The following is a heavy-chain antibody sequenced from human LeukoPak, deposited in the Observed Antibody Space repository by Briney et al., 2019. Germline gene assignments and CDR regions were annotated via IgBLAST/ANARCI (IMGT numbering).Heavy chain of an antibody. V-gene: IGHV4-59*01. CDR1: GDSISSSY. Sequence: RASETLSLTCTVSGDSISSSYWSWIRQPPGKRLEWIGYIYYSGSTNYNPSLKSRVTISVDTSKNQFSLKLSSVTAADTAVYYCARVGYSGYGPWSQGTLVTVSS. D-gene: IGHD5-12*01. CDR2: IYYSGST. J-gene: IGHJ5*02. CDR3: ARVGYSGYGP.